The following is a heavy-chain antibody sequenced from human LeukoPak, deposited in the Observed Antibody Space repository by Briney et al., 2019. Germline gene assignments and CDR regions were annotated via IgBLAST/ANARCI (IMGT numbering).Heavy chain of an antibody. J-gene: IGHJ4*02. Sequence: SETLSLTCAVYGGSFSGYYWSWIRQPPGKGLEWIGEINHSGSTNYNPSLKSRVTISVDTSKNQFSLKLSSVTAADTAVYYCARGRWLLPLDYWGQGTLVTVSS. D-gene: IGHD3-22*01. V-gene: IGHV4-34*01. CDR1: GGSFSGYY. CDR3: ARGRWLLPLDY. CDR2: INHSGST.